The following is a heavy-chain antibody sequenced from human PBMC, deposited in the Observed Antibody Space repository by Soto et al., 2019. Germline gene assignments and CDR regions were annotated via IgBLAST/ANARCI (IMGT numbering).Heavy chain of an antibody. CDR3: ARGATMVRELPRDYYYGMDV. D-gene: IGHD3-10*01. CDR1: GGSISSGDYY. J-gene: IGHJ6*02. CDR2: IYYSGST. V-gene: IGHV4-30-4*01. Sequence: PSETLSLTCTVSGGSISSGDYYWSWIRQPPGKGLEWIGYIYYSGSTYYNPSLKSRVTISVDTSKNQFSLKLSSVTAADTAVYYCARGATMVRELPRDYYYGMDVWGQGTTVTVSS.